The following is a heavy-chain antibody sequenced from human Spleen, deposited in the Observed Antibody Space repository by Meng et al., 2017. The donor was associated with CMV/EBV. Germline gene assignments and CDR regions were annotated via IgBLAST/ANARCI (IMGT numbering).Heavy chain of an antibody. V-gene: IGHV4-39*07. D-gene: IGHD5-12*01. J-gene: IGHJ6*02. CDR1: GGSISSSSYY. Sequence: SETLSLTCTVSGGSISSSSYYWGWIRQPPGKGLEWIGSIYYSGSTYYNPSLKSRVTISVDTSKNQFSLKLSSVTAADTAVYYCATRSPGYSGYDLSNYGMDVWGQGTTVTVSS. CDR3: ATRSPGYSGYDLSNYGMDV. CDR2: IYYSGST.